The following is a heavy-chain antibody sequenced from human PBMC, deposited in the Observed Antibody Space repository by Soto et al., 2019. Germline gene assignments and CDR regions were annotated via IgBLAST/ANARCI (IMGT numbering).Heavy chain of an antibody. CDR2: ISGSGGST. V-gene: IGHV3-23*01. CDR1: GFTFSSYA. J-gene: IGHJ4*02. Sequence: GGSLSLSCAASGFTFSSYAMSWVRQAPGKGLEWVSAISGSGGSTYYADSVKGRFTISRDNSKNTLYLQMNSLRAEDTAVYYCAKDVNYYGSGSTGATFDYWGQGTLVTVS. D-gene: IGHD3-10*01. CDR3: AKDVNYYGSGSTGATFDY.